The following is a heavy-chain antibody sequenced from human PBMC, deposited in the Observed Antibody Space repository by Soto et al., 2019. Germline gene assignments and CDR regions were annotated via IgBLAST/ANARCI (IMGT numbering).Heavy chain of an antibody. CDR3: ARGTEGYCSSTSCLKAVGNWFDP. Sequence: QVQLVQSGAEVKKPGASVKVSCKASGYTFASYGISWVRQAPGQGLEWMGWISAYNGNTNYAQKLQGRVTMTTDTSTSTAYMELRSLRSDDTAVYYCARGTEGYCSSTSCLKAVGNWFDPWGQGTLVTVSS. V-gene: IGHV1-18*01. D-gene: IGHD2-2*01. CDR2: ISAYNGNT. J-gene: IGHJ5*02. CDR1: GYTFASYG.